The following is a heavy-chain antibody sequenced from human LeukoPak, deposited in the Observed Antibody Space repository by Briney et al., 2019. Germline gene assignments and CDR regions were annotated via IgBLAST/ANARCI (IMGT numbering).Heavy chain of an antibody. CDR2: ISGSGADT. CDR3: AKTVWWPTTLWGYFDY. Sequence: PGGSLRLSCAASGFTFSSYVMSWVRQAPGKGLEWVSTISGSGADTYSADSVKGRFTISRDNSKNTLYLQMNSLRAEDTAVYYCAKTVWWPTTLWGYFDYWGQGTLVTVSS. CDR1: GFTFSSYV. D-gene: IGHD2-21*01. V-gene: IGHV3-23*01. J-gene: IGHJ4*02.